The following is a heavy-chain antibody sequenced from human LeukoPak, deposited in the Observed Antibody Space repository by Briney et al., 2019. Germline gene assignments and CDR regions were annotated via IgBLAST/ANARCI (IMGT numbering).Heavy chain of an antibody. D-gene: IGHD3-3*01. CDR2: IYYTGST. CDR1: GDSISSYY. J-gene: IGHJ4*02. V-gene: IGHV4-59*01. CDR3: ARGSQRITVFGVVTDY. Sequence: PSETLSLTCAVSGDSISSYYWSWIRQPPGKGLEWIGYIYYTGSTNYNPSLKSRVTISVDTSKNQFSLKLSSVTAADTAVYFCARGSQRITVFGVVTDYWGQGTLVTVFS.